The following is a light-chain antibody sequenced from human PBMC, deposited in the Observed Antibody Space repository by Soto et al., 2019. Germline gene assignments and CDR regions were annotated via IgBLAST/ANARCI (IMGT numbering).Light chain of an antibody. V-gene: IGKV3-20*01. J-gene: IGKJ1*01. CDR2: GAS. CDR3: QHSGDFRWT. Sequence: EIVLTQSPGTLSLSPGERATLSCRASQSVSSGYLAWYQHKPGQAPRLLIYGASSRATGIPDRFSGRGFGTDFTLTISRLEPEDFAVYYCQHSGDFRWTFGQGTKVDIK. CDR1: QSVSSGY.